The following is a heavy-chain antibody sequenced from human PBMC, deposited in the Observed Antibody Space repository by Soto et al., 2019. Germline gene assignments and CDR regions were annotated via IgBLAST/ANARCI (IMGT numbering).Heavy chain of an antibody. CDR2: ISSSSSYI. J-gene: IGHJ4*02. D-gene: IGHD2-15*01. CDR3: ARGLHCSGGSCVFDY. V-gene: IGHV3-21*01. Sequence: EVQLVESGGGLVKPGGSLRLSCAASGFTFSSYSRNWVRQAPGKGLEWVSSISSSSSYIYYADSVKGRFTISRDNAKNSLYLQMNSLRAEDTAVYYCARGLHCSGGSCVFDYWGQGTLVTVSS. CDR1: GFTFSSYS.